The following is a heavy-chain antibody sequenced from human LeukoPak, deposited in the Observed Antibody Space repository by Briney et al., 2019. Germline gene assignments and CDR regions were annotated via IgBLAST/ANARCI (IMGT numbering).Heavy chain of an antibody. V-gene: IGHV1-18*01. J-gene: IGHJ5*02. D-gene: IGHD2-2*01. CDR3: ARAHGDIVVVPVALNWIDP. Sequence: ASVKVSCKASGYTFTSYGIIWVRQAPGQGLEWMGWISPYIANTNYAQKVQGRVSMTTDTSTSTAHMELRSLRSDDTAVYYCARAHGDIVVVPVALNWIDPWGQGTLVTVSS. CDR1: GYTFTSYG. CDR2: ISPYIANT.